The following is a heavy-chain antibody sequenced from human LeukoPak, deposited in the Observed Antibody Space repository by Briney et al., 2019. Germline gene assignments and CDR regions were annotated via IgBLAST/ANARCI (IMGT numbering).Heavy chain of an antibody. V-gene: IGHV3-30*04. Sequence: PGRSLRLSCAASGFTFSSYAMHWVRQAPGKGLEWVAVISYDGSNKYYADSVKGRFTISRDNSKNTLYLQMNRLRAEDTAVYYCARTDTDTAMDYYFDYWGEGTLVTVSS. CDR1: GFTFSSYA. D-gene: IGHD5-18*01. CDR3: ARTDTDTAMDYYFDY. CDR2: ISYDGSNK. J-gene: IGHJ4*02.